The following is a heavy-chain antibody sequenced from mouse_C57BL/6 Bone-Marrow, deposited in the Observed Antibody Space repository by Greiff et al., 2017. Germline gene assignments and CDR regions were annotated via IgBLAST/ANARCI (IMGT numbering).Heavy chain of an antibody. D-gene: IGHD2-12*01. CDR3: AREGLRRTFAWFAY. CDR2: INPSNGGT. J-gene: IGHJ3*01. CDR1: GYTFTSYW. V-gene: IGHV1-53*01. Sequence: QVQLQQPGTELVKPGASVKLSCKASGYTFTSYWMHWVKQRPGQGLEWIGNINPSNGGTNYNEKFKSKATMTVDKSSSTAYIHLSSLTSEDSAVYYVAREGLRRTFAWFAYWGQGTLVTVSA.